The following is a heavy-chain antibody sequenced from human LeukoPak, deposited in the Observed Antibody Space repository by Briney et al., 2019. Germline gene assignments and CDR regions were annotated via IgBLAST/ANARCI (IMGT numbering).Heavy chain of an antibody. CDR1: GFTFSSYS. J-gene: IGHJ4*02. V-gene: IGHV3-48*02. CDR2: ISGSNSPI. CDR3: ARDGFGDFPLGASKVGDY. D-gene: IGHD4-17*01. Sequence: GGSLRLSCAASGFTFSSYSMSWVRQAPGKGLEWLSYISGSNSPIYYSDSVKGRFTISRDNAKNSLFLHMDSLRDEDTAVYYCARDGFGDFPLGASKVGDYWGQGTLVTVSS.